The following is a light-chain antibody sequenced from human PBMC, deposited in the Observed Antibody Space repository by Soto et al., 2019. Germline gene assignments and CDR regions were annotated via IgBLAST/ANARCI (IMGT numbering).Light chain of an antibody. Sequence: DIQMTQSPSTLSASVGDSVTITCRASQSISSWLAWYQQKLGRAPRLLIYDASSLESGVPSRFSGSGYGTEFTLTISSLQPDDFATYYCQQYNTYSSLTFGGGTKVDIK. V-gene: IGKV1-5*01. CDR2: DAS. J-gene: IGKJ4*01. CDR1: QSISSW. CDR3: QQYNTYSSLT.